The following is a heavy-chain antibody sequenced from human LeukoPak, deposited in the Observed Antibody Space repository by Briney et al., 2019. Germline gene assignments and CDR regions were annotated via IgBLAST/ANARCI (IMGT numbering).Heavy chain of an antibody. D-gene: IGHD3-3*01. Sequence: PGGSLRLSCAASGFTFSDYAMSWVRQAPGKGLEWVSAISGSGGSTYYADSVKGRFTISRDNSKNTLYLQMNSLRAEDTAVYYCAKGGGSESAYDFPIPLGDYWGQGTLVTVPS. J-gene: IGHJ4*02. CDR1: GFTFSDYA. CDR2: ISGSGGST. V-gene: IGHV3-23*01. CDR3: AKGGGSESAYDFPIPLGDY.